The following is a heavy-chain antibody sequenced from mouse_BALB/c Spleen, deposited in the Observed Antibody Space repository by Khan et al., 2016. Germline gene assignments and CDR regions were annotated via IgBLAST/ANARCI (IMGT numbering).Heavy chain of an antibody. CDR1: GYSITSDYA. CDR3: ARRKAMDY. J-gene: IGHJ4*01. V-gene: IGHV3-2*02. Sequence: VQLKESGPGLVKPSQSLSLTCTVTGYSITSDYAWNWIRQFPGNKLEWMGYISYSGSTSYNPSLKSRISITRDTSKNQFFLQLNSVTTEDTATYYCARRKAMDYWGQGTSVTVSS. CDR2: ISYSGST.